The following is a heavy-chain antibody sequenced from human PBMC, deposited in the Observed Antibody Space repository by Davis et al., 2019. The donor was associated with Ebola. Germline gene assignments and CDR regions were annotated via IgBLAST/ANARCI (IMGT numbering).Heavy chain of an antibody. V-gene: IGHV4-34*01. D-gene: IGHD2-2*01. CDR1: GGSFSGYY. Sequence: MPSETLLTCAVYGGSFSGYYWSWLRQPPGKGLEWIGEINHSGSTNYNPSLKSRVTISVDTSKNQFSLKLSSVTAADTAVYYCARVGCSSTSCYYYYGMDVWGQGTTVTVSS. J-gene: IGHJ6*02. CDR2: INHSGST. CDR3: ARVGCSSTSCYYYYGMDV.